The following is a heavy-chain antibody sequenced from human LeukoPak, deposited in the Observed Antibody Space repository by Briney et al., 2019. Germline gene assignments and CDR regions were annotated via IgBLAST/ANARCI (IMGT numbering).Heavy chain of an antibody. J-gene: IGHJ4*02. V-gene: IGHV1-46*01. CDR3: AKVPNGMDYYDSSGHFDY. Sequence: ASVKVSCKASGYTFTSYYMHWVRQAPGQGLEWMGIINPSGGSTSYAQKFQGRVTMTRDTSTSTVYMELSSLRSEDTAVYYCAKVPNGMDYYDSSGHFDYWGQGTLVTVSS. D-gene: IGHD3-22*01. CDR1: GYTFTSYY. CDR2: INPSGGST.